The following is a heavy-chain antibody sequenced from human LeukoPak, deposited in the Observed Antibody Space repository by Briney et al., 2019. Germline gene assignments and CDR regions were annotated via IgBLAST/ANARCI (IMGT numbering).Heavy chain of an antibody. V-gene: IGHV3-30*02. CDR3: AKDSKTYSGSYGVDY. Sequence: PGGSLRLSCAASGFIFSKNGMHWVRQAPGKGLEWVAFIRHDESKKNYADSVKGRFTISRDNAKNSLYLQVNSLRAEDTAVYYCAKDSKTYSGSYGVDYWGQGTLVTVSS. CDR2: IRHDESKK. CDR1: GFIFSKNG. J-gene: IGHJ4*02. D-gene: IGHD1-26*01.